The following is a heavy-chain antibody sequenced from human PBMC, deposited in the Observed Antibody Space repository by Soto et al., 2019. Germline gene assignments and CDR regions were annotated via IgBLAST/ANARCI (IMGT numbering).Heavy chain of an antibody. CDR2: VSGGGGST. CDR3: TKGLAVGGRPRHSDS. J-gene: IGHJ4*02. D-gene: IGHD6-13*01. V-gene: IGHV3-23*01. Sequence: GGSLRLSCAASGFTFSTYPMNWVRQAPGKGLDWVSTVSGGGGSTYYADSVKGRFTISRDNSKNTVYLQMNSLRAEDTAVYYCTKGLAVGGRPRHSDSWGQGTLVTVSS. CDR1: GFTFSTYP.